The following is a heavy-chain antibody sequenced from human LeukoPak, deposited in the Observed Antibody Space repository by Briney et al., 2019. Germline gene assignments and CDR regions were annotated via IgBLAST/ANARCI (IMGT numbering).Heavy chain of an antibody. Sequence: SETLSLTCAVYGGSFSGYYWSWIRQPPGKGLEWIGEINHSGSTNYNPSLKSRVTISVDTSKNQFSLKLSSVTAADTAVYYCARGYGDFFFDYWGQGTLVTVSS. V-gene: IGHV4-34*01. J-gene: IGHJ4*02. CDR1: GGSFSGYY. CDR2: INHSGST. D-gene: IGHD4-17*01. CDR3: ARGYGDFFFDY.